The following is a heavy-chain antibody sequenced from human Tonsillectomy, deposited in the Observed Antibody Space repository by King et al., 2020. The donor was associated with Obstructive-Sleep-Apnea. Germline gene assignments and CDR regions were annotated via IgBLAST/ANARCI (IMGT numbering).Heavy chain of an antibody. J-gene: IGHJ4*02. V-gene: IGHV3-23*04. D-gene: IGHD2-21*01. CDR2: IRVDGGNT. CDR3: AKEDIIVGRGNFDY. Sequence: VQLVESGGGLVQPGGSLRLSCSASGFSFSTYGMTWVRQAPGKGLEWVSSIRVDGGNTYYADSVKCRFTISRDDSKNTLYLEMNSLRAEDTAVYYCAKEDIIVGRGNFDYWGQGTLVTVSS. CDR1: GFSFSTYG.